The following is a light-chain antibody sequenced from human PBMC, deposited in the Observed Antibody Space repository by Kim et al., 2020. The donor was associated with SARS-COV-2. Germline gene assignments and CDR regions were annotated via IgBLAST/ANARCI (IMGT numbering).Light chain of an antibody. J-gene: IGLJ3*02. CDR2: TNN. CDR1: SLRRHY. V-gene: IGLV3-19*01. Sequence: VACGQKVRITCQGDSLRRHYARWYQQKPGQAPLLVVYTNNKRPSVIPDRFSGSTSLNTASLTITGAQAEDEADYYCNSRDSSGKGVFGGGTQLTVL. CDR3: NSRDSSGKGV.